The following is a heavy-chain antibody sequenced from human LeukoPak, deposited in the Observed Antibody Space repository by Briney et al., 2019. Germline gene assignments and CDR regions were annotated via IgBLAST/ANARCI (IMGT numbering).Heavy chain of an antibody. J-gene: IGHJ4*02. CDR2: ISGSGGST. V-gene: IGHV3-23*01. CDR1: GFTFSSYA. CDR3: AKPYCSSTSCYRGYFDY. D-gene: IGHD2-2*01. Sequence: GGSLRLSCAASGFTFSSYAMSWVRQAPGKGLEWVSAISGSGGSTYYADSVKGWFTISRDNSKNTLYLQMNSLRAEDTAVYYCAKPYCSSTSCYRGYFDYWGQGTLVTVSS.